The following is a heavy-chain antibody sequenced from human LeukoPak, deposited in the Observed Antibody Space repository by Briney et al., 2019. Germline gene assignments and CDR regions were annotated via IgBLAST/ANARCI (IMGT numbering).Heavy chain of an antibody. Sequence: PSETLSLTCTVSGGSISSSSYYWGWIRQPPGTGLEWIGSISYSGSTYYNPSLKSRVAISVDTSKNQFSLKLSSVTAADTAVYYCARADYSSTWSHDYYYMDVWGKGTTVTVSS. CDR1: GGSISSSSYY. CDR3: ARADYSSTWSHDYYYMDV. D-gene: IGHD6-13*01. V-gene: IGHV4-39*01. J-gene: IGHJ6*03. CDR2: ISYSGST.